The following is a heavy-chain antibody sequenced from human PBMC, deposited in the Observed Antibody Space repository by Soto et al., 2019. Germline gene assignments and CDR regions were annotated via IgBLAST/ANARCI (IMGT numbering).Heavy chain of an antibody. CDR3: AREHRALDYDFWSGPNDAFDI. D-gene: IGHD3-3*01. J-gene: IGHJ3*02. CDR1: GFTFSSYS. Sequence: GGSLRLSCAASGFTFSSYSMSWVRQAPGKGLEWVSSISSSSSYIYYADSVKGRFTISRDNAKNSLYLQMNSLRAEDTAVYYCAREHRALDYDFWSGPNDAFDIWGQGTMVTVSS. CDR2: ISSSSSYI. V-gene: IGHV3-21*01.